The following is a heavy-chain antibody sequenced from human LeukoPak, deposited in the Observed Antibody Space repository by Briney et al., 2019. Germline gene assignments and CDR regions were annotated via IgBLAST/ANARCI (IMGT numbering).Heavy chain of an antibody. CDR2: ISGSGGST. CDR1: GFTFSSYA. CDR3: AKIRLEESATGY. J-gene: IGHJ4*02. D-gene: IGHD2-15*01. Sequence: GGFLRLSCAASGFTFSSYAMSWVRQAPGKGLEWVSAISGSGGSTYYADSVKGRFTISRDNSKNTLYLQMNSLRAEDTAVYYCAKIRLEESATGYWGQGTLVTVSS. V-gene: IGHV3-23*01.